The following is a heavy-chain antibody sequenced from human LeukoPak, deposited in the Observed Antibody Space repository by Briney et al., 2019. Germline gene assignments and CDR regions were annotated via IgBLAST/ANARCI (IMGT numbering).Heavy chain of an antibody. CDR2: IIPIFGTA. CDR1: GGTFSSYA. V-gene: IGHV1-69*05. Sequence: ASVTVSCKASGGTFSSYAISWVRQAPGQGLEWMGGIIPIFGTANYAQNLQGRVTMTTDTSTSTAYMELRSLRSDDTAVYYCARGSATALRGVSYWGQGTLVTVSS. J-gene: IGHJ4*02. CDR3: ARGSATALRGVSY. D-gene: IGHD3-10*01.